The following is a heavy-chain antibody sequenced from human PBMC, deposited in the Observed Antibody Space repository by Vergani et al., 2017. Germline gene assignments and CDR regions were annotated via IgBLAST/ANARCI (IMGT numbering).Heavy chain of an antibody. CDR1: GGSISSYY. V-gene: IGHV4-59*12. CDR2: IYYSGST. CDR3: ARGKTTTVTTGSAFDI. J-gene: IGHJ3*02. D-gene: IGHD4-17*01. Sequence: QVQLQESGPGLVKPSETLSLTCTVSGGSISSYYWSWIRQPPGKGLEWIGSIYYSGSTYYNPSLKSRVTISVDTSKNQFSLKLSSVTAADTAVYYCARGKTTTVTTGSAFDIWGQGTMVTVSS.